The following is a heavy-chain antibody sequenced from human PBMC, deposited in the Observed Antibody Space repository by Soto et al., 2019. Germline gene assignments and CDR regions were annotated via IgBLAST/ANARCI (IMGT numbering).Heavy chain of an antibody. D-gene: IGHD3-22*01. CDR3: TRYYFGSDDYYQGALDV. CDR2: TRNKANVYTT. J-gene: IGHJ3*01. V-gene: IGHV3-72*01. Sequence: GGSLRLSCSASGFSISDHYMDWVRHAPGKGLEWVGRTRNKANVYTTEYAASVKGRFTIERDDSTNSLYLQLNSLKTEDTALYYCTRYYFGSDDYYQGALDVSGQGTMVPVSS. CDR1: GFSISDHY.